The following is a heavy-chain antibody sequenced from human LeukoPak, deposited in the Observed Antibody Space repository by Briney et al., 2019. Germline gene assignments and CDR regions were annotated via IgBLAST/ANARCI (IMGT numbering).Heavy chain of an antibody. Sequence: SETLSLTCTVSGGSISSGGYYWSWIRQHPGKGLEWIGYIYYSGSTNYNPSLKSRVTISVDTSKNQFSLKLSSVTAADTAVYYCARIDTAMVIDYWGQGTLVTVSS. V-gene: IGHV4-61*08. CDR3: ARIDTAMVIDY. CDR1: GGSISSGGYY. CDR2: IYYSGST. D-gene: IGHD5-18*01. J-gene: IGHJ4*02.